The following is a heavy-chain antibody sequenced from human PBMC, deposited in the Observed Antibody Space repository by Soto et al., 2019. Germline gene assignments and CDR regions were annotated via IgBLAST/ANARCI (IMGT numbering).Heavy chain of an antibody. CDR1: GFTLSDYY. V-gene: IGHV3-11*05. D-gene: IGHD6-19*01. CDR3: ARGASGGSGWNYYYYYGMDV. J-gene: IGHJ6*02. Sequence: QVQLVESGGGLVKPGGSLRLSCAASGFTLSDYYMSWIRQAPGKGLEWVSYISSSSSYTDYADSVKGRFTISRDNAKNSLYLQMNSLRGEDTAVYYCARGASGGSGWNYYYYYGMDVWGQGTTVTVSS. CDR2: ISSSSSYT.